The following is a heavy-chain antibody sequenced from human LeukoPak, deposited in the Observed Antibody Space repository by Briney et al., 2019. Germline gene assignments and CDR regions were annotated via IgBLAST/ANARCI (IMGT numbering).Heavy chain of an antibody. CDR1: GFTFSSHW. CDR2: IKEDGSVK. V-gene: IGHV3-7*03. CDR3: ARDSTWLLDY. Sequence: PGGSLRLSCTASGFTFSSHWMTWVRQPPGKGLEWVANIKEDGSVKYYVDSVKGRFTISRDNIKNVLYLQMNSLRADDTAVYFCARDSTWLLDYWGQGTLITGSS. J-gene: IGHJ4*02. D-gene: IGHD6-19*01.